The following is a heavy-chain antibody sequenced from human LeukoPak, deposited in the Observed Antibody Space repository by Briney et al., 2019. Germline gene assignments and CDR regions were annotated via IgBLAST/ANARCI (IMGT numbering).Heavy chain of an antibody. D-gene: IGHD3-16*01. V-gene: IGHV3-15*01. CDR1: GFTFSNAW. CDR3: ADLGAFNYGVEV. J-gene: IGHJ6*02. Sequence: SGGSLRLSCAASGFTFSNAWMSWVRQAPGKGLEWVGRIRSKPDGGTTEYAAPMKGRFTISRDDSKNTMYLEMNSLKIEDTAVYYCADLGAFNYGVEVWGQGTTVTVSS. CDR2: IRSKPDGGTT.